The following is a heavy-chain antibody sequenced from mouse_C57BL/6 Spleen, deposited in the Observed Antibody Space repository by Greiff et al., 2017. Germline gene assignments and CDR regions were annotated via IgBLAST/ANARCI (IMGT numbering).Heavy chain of an antibody. CDR2: IYPGDGDT. J-gene: IGHJ2*01. CDR1: GYAFSSYW. D-gene: IGHD1-1*01. Sequence: VKLMESGAELVKPGASVKISCKASGYAFSSYWMNWVKQRPGKGLEWIGQIYPGDGDTNYNGKFKGKATLTADKSSSTAYMQLSSLTSEDSAVYFCARDYYGSLDYWGQGTTLTVSS. V-gene: IGHV1-80*01. CDR3: ARDYYGSLDY.